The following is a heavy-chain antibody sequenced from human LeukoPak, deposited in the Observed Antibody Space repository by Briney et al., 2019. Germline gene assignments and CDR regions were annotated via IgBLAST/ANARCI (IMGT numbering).Heavy chain of an antibody. V-gene: IGHV4-59*08. Sequence: SETLSLTCTVSGGSISSYYWSWIRQPPGKGLEWIGYIYYSGSTNYNHSLKSRVTISVDTSKNQFSLKLSSVTAADTAVYYCARATSARSPKVWLQVFDYWGQGTLVTVSS. D-gene: IGHD5-24*01. CDR2: IYYSGST. CDR3: ARATSARSPKVWLQVFDY. J-gene: IGHJ4*02. CDR1: GGSISSYY.